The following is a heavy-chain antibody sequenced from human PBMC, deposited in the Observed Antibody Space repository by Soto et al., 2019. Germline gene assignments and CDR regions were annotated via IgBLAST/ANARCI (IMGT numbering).Heavy chain of an antibody. CDR2: IYYSGTT. D-gene: IGHD3-10*01. CDR3: ARVPPGASWFDP. Sequence: PSETLSLTCTVSGGSISSYYWSWIRQPPGKGLEWIGNIYYSGTTYSNPSLKSRVNTSVDTSKNQFSLKLSSVTAADTAVYYCARVPPGASWFDPWGQGTLVTVSS. V-gene: IGHV4-59*12. CDR1: GGSISSYY. J-gene: IGHJ5*02.